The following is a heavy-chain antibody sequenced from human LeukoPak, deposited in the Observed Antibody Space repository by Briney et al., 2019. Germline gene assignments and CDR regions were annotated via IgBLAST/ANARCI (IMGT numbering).Heavy chain of an antibody. V-gene: IGHV3-7*03. J-gene: IGHJ4*02. CDR3: ASERPAGYSYGYYFDY. CDR1: GFTFSSYW. CDR2: IKQDGSEK. D-gene: IGHD5-18*01. Sequence: GGSLRLSCAASGFTFSSYWMSWVRQAPGKGLEWVANIKQDGSEKYYVDSVKGRFTISRDNAKNSLYLQMNSLRAEDTAVYYCASERPAGYSYGYYFDYWGQGTLVTVSS.